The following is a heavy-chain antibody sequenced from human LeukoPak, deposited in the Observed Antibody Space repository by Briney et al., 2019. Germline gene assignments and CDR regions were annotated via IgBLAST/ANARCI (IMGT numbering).Heavy chain of an antibody. D-gene: IGHD5-18*01. J-gene: IGHJ4*02. V-gene: IGHV1-2*06. CDR2: ISPNSGGT. CDR3: ARAQDTASANDFEY. CDR1: GYTFSDYQ. Sequence: ASVKVSCKASGYTFSDYQIHWVRQASGQGLEWMGRISPNSGGTNFAQDFQGRVTMTRDASIRTAFMELSRLRSDDTAVYYCARAQDTASANDFEYWGQGTLVTVSS.